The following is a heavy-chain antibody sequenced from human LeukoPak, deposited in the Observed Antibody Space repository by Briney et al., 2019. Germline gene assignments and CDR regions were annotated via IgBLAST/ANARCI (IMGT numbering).Heavy chain of an antibody. V-gene: IGHV3-23*01. CDR3: AKEAYYYGSGSYYY. D-gene: IGHD3-10*01. CDR1: GFTFSSYA. J-gene: IGHJ4*02. Sequence: GGSLRLSCAASGFTFSSYAMSWVRQAPGKGLEWVSTISGSGGTTYYADSVKGRFTISRDKSKNTLHLQMNSLRTEDTAVYYCAKEAYYYGSGSYYYWGQGTLVTVSS. CDR2: ISGSGGTT.